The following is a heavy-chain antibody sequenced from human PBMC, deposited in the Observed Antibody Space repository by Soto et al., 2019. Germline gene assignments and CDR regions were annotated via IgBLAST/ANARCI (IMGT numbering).Heavy chain of an antibody. V-gene: IGHV1-18*04. CDR2: ISTSNGDT. J-gene: IGHJ4*02. CDR3: ARDVGYSYCQGYGY. Sequence: QVQLVQSGAEVKKPGASVTISCKASGYTFTANGFSWVRQAPGHGLEWIGWISTSNGDTNYAHSRQDRVTMTTATSTSTAYPEVRSLRSADTAVYSCARDVGYSYCQGYGYWGQGTLVTVSS. CDR1: GYTFTANG. D-gene: IGHD5-18*01.